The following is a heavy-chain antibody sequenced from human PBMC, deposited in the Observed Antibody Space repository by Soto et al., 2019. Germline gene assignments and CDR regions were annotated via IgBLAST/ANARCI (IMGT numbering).Heavy chain of an antibody. J-gene: IGHJ6*02. CDR1: GGSISSYY. CDR3: ARSHFPYYYXSGSYYNGASLDYYYGMDV. CDR2: IYYSGST. V-gene: IGHV4-59*01. Sequence: SETLSLTCTVSGGSISSYYWSWIRQPPGKGLEWIGYIYYSGSTNYNPSLKSRVTISVDTSKNQFSLKLSSVTAADTAVYYCARSHFPYYYXSGSYYNGASLDYYYGMDVWGQGTTVTVSS. D-gene: IGHD3-10*01.